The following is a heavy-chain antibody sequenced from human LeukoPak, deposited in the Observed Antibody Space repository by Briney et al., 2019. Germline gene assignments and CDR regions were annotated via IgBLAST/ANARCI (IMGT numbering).Heavy chain of an antibody. CDR2: ISGSGGST. V-gene: IGHV3-23*01. CDR1: GFTFSSYS. CDR3: AKERYCSGGNCYPDDN. J-gene: IGHJ4*02. Sequence: GGSLRLSCAASGFTFSSYSMNWVRQAPGKGLEWVSAISGSGGSTYYADSVKGRFTISRDNSKNTLYLQMSSLRVEDTAIYYCAKERYCSGGNCYPDDNWGQGTLVTVSS. D-gene: IGHD2-15*01.